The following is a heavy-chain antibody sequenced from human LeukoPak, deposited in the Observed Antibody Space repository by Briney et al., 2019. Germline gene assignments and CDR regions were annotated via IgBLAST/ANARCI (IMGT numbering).Heavy chain of an antibody. CDR2: IKQDGSEK. J-gene: IGHJ6*03. V-gene: IGHV3-7*01. D-gene: IGHD3-10*01. CDR3: ARGDTMVRGVIKAYYYYYMDV. Sequence: GGSLRLSCAASGFTFSSYWMSWVRQAPGKGLEWVANIKQDGSEKYYVDSVKGRFTISRDNAKNSLYLQMNSPRAEDTAVYYCARGDTMVRGVIKAYYYYYMDVWGKGTTVTVSS. CDR1: GFTFSSYW.